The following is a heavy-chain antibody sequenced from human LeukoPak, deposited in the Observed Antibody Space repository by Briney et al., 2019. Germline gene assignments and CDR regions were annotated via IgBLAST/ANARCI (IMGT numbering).Heavy chain of an antibody. J-gene: IGHJ4*02. D-gene: IGHD6-13*01. V-gene: IGHV4-59*01. CDR2: IYHSGST. CDR3: ARVNRAVAAALDY. CDR1: GGSIYTYY. Sequence: PSQTLSLTCSVSGGSIYTYYWSWIRQSPGKGLEWIGYIYHSGSTNYNPSLKSRVTISVDTSKAQFSLKLSSVTAADTAVYYCARVNRAVAAALDYWGQGTLVTVSS.